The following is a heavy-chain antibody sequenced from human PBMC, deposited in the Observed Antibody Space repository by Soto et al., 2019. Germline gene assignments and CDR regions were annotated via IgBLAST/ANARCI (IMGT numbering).Heavy chain of an antibody. J-gene: IGHJ5*01. CDR1: GFTFRDYG. V-gene: IGHV3-30*18. CDR3: VKERLRYYSNSLHAFES. Sequence: QVQLVESGGGVVQPGRSLRLSCTASGFTFRDYGIHWVRQAPGKGLEWVAIISYSGAVKYYGDSVRGRFSISRDNSKNTVHLEMNSLRREDSALYYCVKERLRYYSNSLHAFESWGQGTLVTVSS. CDR2: ISYSGAVK. D-gene: IGHD1-26*01.